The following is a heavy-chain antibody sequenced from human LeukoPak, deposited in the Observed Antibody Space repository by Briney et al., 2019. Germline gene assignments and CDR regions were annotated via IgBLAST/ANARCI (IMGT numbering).Heavy chain of an antibody. V-gene: IGHV3-23*01. CDR3: AKDQWGYCSGGSCPGAFDI. Sequence: GGSLRLSCAASGFTFSSYAMSWVRQAPGKGLEWVSAISGSGGSTYYADSVKGRFTISRDNSKNTLYLQMNSLRAEDTAVYYCAKDQWGYCSGGSCPGAFDIWGQGTMVTVSS. CDR1: GFTFSSYA. J-gene: IGHJ3*02. D-gene: IGHD2-15*01. CDR2: ISGSGGST.